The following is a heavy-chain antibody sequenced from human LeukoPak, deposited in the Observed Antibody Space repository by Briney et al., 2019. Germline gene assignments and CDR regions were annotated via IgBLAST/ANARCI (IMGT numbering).Heavy chain of an antibody. CDR2: IYYSGST. D-gene: IGHD4-17*01. V-gene: IGHV4-59*02. CDR3: ARGDGDYVSY. Sequence: SETLSLTCTVSGGSVSSYYWSWIRQPPGKGLEWIGYIYYSGSTNYNPSLKSRVTISVDTSKNQFSLKLSSVTAADTAVYYCARGDGDYVSYWGQGTLVTVSS. J-gene: IGHJ4*02. CDR1: GGSVSSYY.